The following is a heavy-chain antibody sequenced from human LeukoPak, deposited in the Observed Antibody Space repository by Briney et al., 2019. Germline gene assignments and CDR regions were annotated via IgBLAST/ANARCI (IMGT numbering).Heavy chain of an antibody. CDR1: GDSTSSSNFY. J-gene: IGHJ4*02. CDR3: ARHPPYGSRSWGAYYFDH. Sequence: SETLSLTCTVSGDSTSSSNFYWGWIRQPPGKGLEWIGSIYYSPSLKSRVTISVDASRNQFSLNLSSVTAADTAVYYCARHPPYGSRSWGAYYFDHWGQGNLVTVSS. CDR2: I. V-gene: IGHV4-39*01. D-gene: IGHD3-10*01.